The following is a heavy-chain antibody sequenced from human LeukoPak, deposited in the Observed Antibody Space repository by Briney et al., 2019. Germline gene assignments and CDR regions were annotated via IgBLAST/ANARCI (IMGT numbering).Heavy chain of an antibody. CDR2: INAGNGNT. D-gene: IGHD6-19*01. V-gene: IGHV1-3*01. Sequence: ASVKVSCKASGYTFTIYAMHWVRQAPGQRLEWMGWINAGNGNTKYSQKFQGRVTITRDTSASTAYMELSSLRSEDTAVYYCARGYSSGMNWFDPWGQGTLVTVSS. J-gene: IGHJ5*02. CDR3: ARGYSSGMNWFDP. CDR1: GYTFTIYA.